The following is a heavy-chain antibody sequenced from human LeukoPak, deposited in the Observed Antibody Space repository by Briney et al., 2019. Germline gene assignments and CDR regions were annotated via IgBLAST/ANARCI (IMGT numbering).Heavy chain of an antibody. CDR1: GDSVSSNSAA. CDR2: TYYRSKWYN. V-gene: IGHV6-1*01. J-gene: IGHJ4*02. Sequence: SQTLSLTCAISGDSVSSNSAAWNWIRQSPSRGLEWLGRTYYRSKWYNDYAVSVKSRITINPDTSKNQFSLQLNSVTPEDTAVYYCARGRRLYDYIWGSYRSPYYFDYWGQGTLVTVSS. CDR3: ARGRRLYDYIWGSYRSPYYFDY. D-gene: IGHD3-16*02.